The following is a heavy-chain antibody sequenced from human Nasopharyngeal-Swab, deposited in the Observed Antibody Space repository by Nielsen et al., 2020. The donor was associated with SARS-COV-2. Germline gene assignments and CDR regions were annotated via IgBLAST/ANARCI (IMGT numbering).Heavy chain of an antibody. CDR3: AKACFTMVRGVSPFDY. Sequence: GGSLRLSCTASGFIFSNYWMHWVRQAPGKGLEWVANINQVGSEKYYVASVRGRFTISRDNAKDSVYLQMNSLRAEDTAVYYCAKACFTMVRGVSPFDYWGQGTLVTVSS. CDR2: INQVGSEK. CDR1: GFIFSNYW. D-gene: IGHD3-10*01. V-gene: IGHV3-7*03. J-gene: IGHJ4*02.